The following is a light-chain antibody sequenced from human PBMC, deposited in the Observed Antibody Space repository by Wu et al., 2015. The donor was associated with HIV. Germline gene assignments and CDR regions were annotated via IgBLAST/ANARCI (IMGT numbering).Light chain of an antibody. V-gene: IGKV1-NL1*01. CDR2: AAS. Sequence: DIQMTQSPSSLSASVGDKVTITCRASQDIRNSLAWLQQRPGQAPKLLLYAASTLESGVPSRFSGTGYGTDFTLTISGLQPDDFATYYCQKYNTAPWTFGQGTKVEMK. CDR1: QDIRNS. CDR3: QKYNTAPWT. J-gene: IGKJ1*01.